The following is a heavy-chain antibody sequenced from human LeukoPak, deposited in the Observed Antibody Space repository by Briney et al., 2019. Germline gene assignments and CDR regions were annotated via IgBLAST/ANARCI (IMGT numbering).Heavy chain of an antibody. CDR2: ISGYNGNT. Sequence: ASVNVSCKASGYTFTSYGISWVRQAPGQGLEWMGWISGYNGNTNYAQKLQGRVTMTTDTSTNTAYMELRSLRSDDTAVYYCARYSSSWYDAFDIWGQGTMVTVSS. J-gene: IGHJ3*02. V-gene: IGHV1-18*01. D-gene: IGHD6-13*01. CDR1: GYTFTSYG. CDR3: ARYSSSWYDAFDI.